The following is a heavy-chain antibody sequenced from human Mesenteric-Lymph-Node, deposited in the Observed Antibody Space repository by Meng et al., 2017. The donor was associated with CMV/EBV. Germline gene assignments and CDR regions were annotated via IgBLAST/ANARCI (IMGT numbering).Heavy chain of an antibody. CDR1: GFTVSSNY. CDR3: ARDRQQLH. Sequence: GESLKISCAASGFTVSSNYMNWVRQAPGKGLEWVSYISSSGDTIYYADSVKGRFTISRDSAKNSLYLQMNSLRAEDTAVYYCARDRQQLHWGQGTLVTVSS. V-gene: IGHV3-48*01. CDR2: ISSSGDTI. D-gene: IGHD6-13*01. J-gene: IGHJ1*01.